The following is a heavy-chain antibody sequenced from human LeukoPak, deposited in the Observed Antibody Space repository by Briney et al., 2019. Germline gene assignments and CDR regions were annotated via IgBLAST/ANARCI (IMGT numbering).Heavy chain of an antibody. CDR3: AKDGRGSSWFVFDY. Sequence: GGSLRLSCAASGFTFSSYWMHWVRQAPGKGLVWVSRISSDGSSTSYADSMKGRFTISRDNAKNTLYLQMNSLRAEDTAVYYCAKDGRGSSWFVFDYWGQGTLVTVSS. CDR2: ISSDGSST. CDR1: GFTFSSYW. J-gene: IGHJ4*02. V-gene: IGHV3-74*01. D-gene: IGHD6-13*01.